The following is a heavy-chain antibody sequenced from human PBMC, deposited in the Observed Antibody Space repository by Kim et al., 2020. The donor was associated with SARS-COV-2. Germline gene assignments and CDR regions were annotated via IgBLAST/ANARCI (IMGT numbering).Heavy chain of an antibody. J-gene: IGHJ1*01. CDR1: GYTFTSYG. V-gene: IGHV1-18*01. CDR2: ISAYNGNT. Sequence: ASVKVSCKASGYTFTSYGISWVRQAPGQGLEWMGWISAYNGNTNYAQKLQGRVTMTTDTSTSTAYMELRSLRSDDTAVYYCARGRSSWFQWEEYFQHWGQGTLVTVSS. D-gene: IGHD6-13*01. CDR3: ARGRSSWFQWEEYFQH.